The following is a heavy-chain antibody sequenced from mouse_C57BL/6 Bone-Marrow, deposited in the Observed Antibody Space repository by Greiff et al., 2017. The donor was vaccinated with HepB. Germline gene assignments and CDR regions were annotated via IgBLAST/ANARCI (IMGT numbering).Heavy chain of an antibody. Sequence: VKLKQPGAELVRPGTSVKLSCKASGYTFTSYWMHWVKQRPGQGLEWIGVIDPSDSYTNYNQKFKGKATLTVDTSSSTAYMQLSSLTSEDSAVYYCARSPLLRPFDYWGQGTTLTVSS. D-gene: IGHD1-2*01. CDR2: IDPSDSYT. V-gene: IGHV1-59*01. CDR3: ARSPLLRPFDY. CDR1: GYTFTSYW. J-gene: IGHJ2*01.